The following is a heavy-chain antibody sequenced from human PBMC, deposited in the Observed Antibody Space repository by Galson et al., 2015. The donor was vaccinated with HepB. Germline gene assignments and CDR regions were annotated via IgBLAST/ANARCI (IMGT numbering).Heavy chain of an antibody. D-gene: IGHD1-7*01. J-gene: IGHJ4*02. CDR2: IRSNTYGGTN. CDR3: SSGNYDGGSDH. CDR1: GLTFRDIA. Sequence: ASGLTFRDIAMSWFRQAPGKGLEWIGFIRSNTYGGTNQYAASVKGRFTISRDDSKSISYLQMNSLKTDDTAVYFCSSGNYDGGSDHWGQGTLVTVSS. V-gene: IGHV3-49*03.